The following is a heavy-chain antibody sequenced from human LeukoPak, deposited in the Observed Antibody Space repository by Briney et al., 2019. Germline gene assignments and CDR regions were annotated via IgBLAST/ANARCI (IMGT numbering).Heavy chain of an antibody. Sequence: PGGSLRLSCAASGFTFSDYYMSWIRQAPGKGLEWVAFIRYDGSNKYYADSVKGRFTISRDNSKNSLNLQMNSLRAEDTAVYYCAKDGIRSGNYPNYFDYWGQGTLVTVSS. D-gene: IGHD1-26*01. CDR2: IRYDGSNK. CDR1: GFTFSDYY. CDR3: AKDGIRSGNYPNYFDY. J-gene: IGHJ4*02. V-gene: IGHV3-30*02.